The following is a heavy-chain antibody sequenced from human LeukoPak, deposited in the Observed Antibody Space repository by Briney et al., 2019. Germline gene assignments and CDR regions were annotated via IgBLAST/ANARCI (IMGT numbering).Heavy chain of an antibody. J-gene: IGHJ4*02. CDR1: GGSISSYY. D-gene: IGHD5-12*01. CDR3: ARMDIVATIFDY. Sequence: PSETLSLTCTVSGGSISSYYWSWIRQPPGKGLEWIGYVYYSGSTYYNPSLKSRVTISVDTSKNQFSLKLSSVTAADTAVYYCARMDIVATIFDYWGQGTLVTVSS. CDR2: VYYSGST. V-gene: IGHV4-59*12.